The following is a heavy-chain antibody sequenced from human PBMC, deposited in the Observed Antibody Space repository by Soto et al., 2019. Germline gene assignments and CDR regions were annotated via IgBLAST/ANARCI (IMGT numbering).Heavy chain of an antibody. D-gene: IGHD6-13*01. Sequence: SETLSLTCTGSGGSISSSSYYWGWIRQAPGKGLEWIGSIYYSGSTYYNPSLKSRVTISVDTSKNQFSLKLSSVTAADTAVYYCARTYSSSWYWNFDYWGQGTLVTVSS. J-gene: IGHJ4*02. CDR3: ARTYSSSWYWNFDY. CDR2: IYYSGST. V-gene: IGHV4-39*01. CDR1: GGSISSSSYY.